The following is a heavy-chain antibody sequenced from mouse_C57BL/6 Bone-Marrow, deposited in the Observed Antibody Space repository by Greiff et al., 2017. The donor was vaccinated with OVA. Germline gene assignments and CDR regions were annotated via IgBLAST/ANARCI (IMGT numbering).Heavy chain of an antibody. CDR1: GYTFTSYW. CDR2: IHPNSGST. CDR3: ARRRSNWYFDV. D-gene: IGHD5-1*01. J-gene: IGHJ1*03. Sequence: VQLQQPGAELVKPGASVKLSCKASGYTFTSYWMHWVKQRPGQGLEWIGMIHPNSGSTNYNEKFKSKATLTVDKSPSTAYMQLSSLTSEDSAVYYCARRRSNWYFDVWGTGTTVTVSS. V-gene: IGHV1-64*01.